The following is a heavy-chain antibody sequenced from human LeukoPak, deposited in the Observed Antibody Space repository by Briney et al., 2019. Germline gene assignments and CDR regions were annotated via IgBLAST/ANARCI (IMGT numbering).Heavy chain of an antibody. D-gene: IGHD2-15*01. CDR1: GYSFSTYG. Sequence: ASVKVSCKASGYSFSTYGITWVRQAPGQGLEWVGWISAYNGNTNYAQKLQGRVTMTTDTSTSTAYMELRSLRSDDTAVYYCARPYCSGGSCYSDAFDIWGQGTMVTGSS. J-gene: IGHJ3*02. V-gene: IGHV1-18*01. CDR2: ISAYNGNT. CDR3: ARPYCSGGSCYSDAFDI.